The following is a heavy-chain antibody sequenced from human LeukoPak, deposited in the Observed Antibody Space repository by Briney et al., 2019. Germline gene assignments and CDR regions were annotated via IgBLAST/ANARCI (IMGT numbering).Heavy chain of an antibody. J-gene: IGHJ4*02. CDR3: ARAGSGWYGY. D-gene: IGHD6-19*01. CDR1: GGSFSGYY. Sequence: PSETLSLTCAVYGGSFSGYYWSWIGQPPGKGLEWIGEINHSGSTNYNPSLKSRVTISVDTSKNQFSLKLSSVTAADTAVYYCARAGSGWYGYWGQGTLVTVSS. V-gene: IGHV4-34*01. CDR2: INHSGST.